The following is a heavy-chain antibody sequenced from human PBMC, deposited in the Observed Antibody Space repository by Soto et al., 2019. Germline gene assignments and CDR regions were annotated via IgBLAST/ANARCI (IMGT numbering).Heavy chain of an antibody. CDR3: ARATTVVSFDY. J-gene: IGHJ4*02. CDR1: GGTFSSYT. D-gene: IGHD4-17*01. CDR2: IIPILGIA. V-gene: IGHV1-69*02. Sequence: ASVKVSCKASGGTFSSYTISWVRQAPGQGLEWMGRIIPILGIANYAQKFQGRVTITADKSTSTAYMELSSLRSEDTAVYYCARATTVVSFDYWGQGTLVTVSS.